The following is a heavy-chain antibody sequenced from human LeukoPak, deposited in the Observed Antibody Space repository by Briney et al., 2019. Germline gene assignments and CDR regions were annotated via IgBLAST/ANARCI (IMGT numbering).Heavy chain of an antibody. CDR1: GGSISSGGYY. J-gene: IGHJ6*02. CDR2: IYYSGST. Sequence: SETLSLTCTVSGGSISSGGYYWSWIRQHPGKGLEWIGYIYYSGSTYYNPSLKSRVTISVDTSKNQFSLKPSSVTAADTAVYYCARVAFAAGPGYCSSTSCYDYYGMDVWGQGTTVTVSS. CDR3: ARVAFAAGPGYCSSTSCYDYYGMDV. D-gene: IGHD2-2*01. V-gene: IGHV4-31*03.